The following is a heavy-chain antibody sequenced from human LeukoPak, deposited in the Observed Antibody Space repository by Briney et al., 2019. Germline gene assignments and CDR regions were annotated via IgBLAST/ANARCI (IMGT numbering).Heavy chain of an antibody. CDR2: IRYDGSNK. Sequence: GGSLRLPCAASGFTFSSYGMHWVRQAPGKGLEWVAFIRYDGSNKYYADSVKGRFTISRDNSKNTLYLQMNSLRAEDTAVYYCARDVRVAAVGTDVFDIWGQGTKVTASS. V-gene: IGHV3-30*02. D-gene: IGHD6-13*01. CDR1: GFTFSSYG. CDR3: ARDVRVAAVGTDVFDI. J-gene: IGHJ3*02.